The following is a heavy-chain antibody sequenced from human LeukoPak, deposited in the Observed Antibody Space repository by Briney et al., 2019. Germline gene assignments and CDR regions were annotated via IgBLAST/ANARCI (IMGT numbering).Heavy chain of an antibody. D-gene: IGHD5-18*01. CDR1: GFTFGDYA. V-gene: IGHV3-49*03. CDR2: IRSKAYGGTT. CDR3: TKEMQLWSFYFDY. Sequence: GGSLRLSCTASGFTFGDYAMSWFRQAPGKGLEWVGFIRSKAYGGTTEYAASVKGRFTISRDDSKSIAYLQMNSLKTEDTAVYYCTKEMQLWSFYFDYWGQGTLVTVSS. J-gene: IGHJ4*02.